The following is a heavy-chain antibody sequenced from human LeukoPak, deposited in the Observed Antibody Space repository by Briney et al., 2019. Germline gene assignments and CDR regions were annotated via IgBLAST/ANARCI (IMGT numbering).Heavy chain of an antibody. CDR1: GFSLSTSGMC. CDR3: ARVSGRPPIPYYFDY. Sequence: SGPALVKPTQTLTLTCTFSGFSLSTSGMCVSWIRQPPGKALEWLARIDWDDDKYYSTSLKTRLTISKDTSKNQVVLTMTNVDPVDTATYYCARVSGRPPIPYYFDYWGQGTLVTVSS. D-gene: IGHD2-15*01. CDR2: IDWDDDK. J-gene: IGHJ4*02. V-gene: IGHV2-70*11.